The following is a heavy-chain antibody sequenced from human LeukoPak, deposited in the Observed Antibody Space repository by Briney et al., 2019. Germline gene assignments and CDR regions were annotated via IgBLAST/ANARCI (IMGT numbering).Heavy chain of an antibody. Sequence: GASVKVSCKASGGTFSSYAISWVRQAPGQGLERMGGIIPIFGTANYAQKFQGRVTITADESTSTAYMELSSLRSEDTAVYYCARSSGYDYPLDYWGQGTLVTVSS. V-gene: IGHV1-69*13. CDR2: IIPIFGTA. D-gene: IGHD5-12*01. CDR1: GGTFSSYA. CDR3: ARSSGYDYPLDY. J-gene: IGHJ4*02.